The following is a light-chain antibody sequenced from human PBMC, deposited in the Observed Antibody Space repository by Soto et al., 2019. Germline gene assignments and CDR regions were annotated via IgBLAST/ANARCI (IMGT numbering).Light chain of an antibody. V-gene: IGKV3-15*01. CDR1: QSVSSR. CDR2: GES. Sequence: EMVMTQSPATLSVSPGDRATLSCRASQSVSSRLAWYQQKPGQAPRLLIYGESTRATGVPARFSGSGSGTEFTLTISSLQSEDFAVYYCQQYGSSPWTFGQGTKVEIK. J-gene: IGKJ1*01. CDR3: QQYGSSPWT.